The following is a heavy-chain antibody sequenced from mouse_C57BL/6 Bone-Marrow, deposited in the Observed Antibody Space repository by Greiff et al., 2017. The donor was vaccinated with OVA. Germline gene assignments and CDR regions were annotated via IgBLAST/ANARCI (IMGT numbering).Heavy chain of an antibody. J-gene: IGHJ4*01. CDR2: IYIGNGYT. D-gene: IGHD4-1*01. Sequence: VQLQQSGAELVRPGSSVKMSCKTSGYTFTSYGINWVKQRPGQGLEWIGYIYIGNGYTEYNAKFKGKATLTSDTSSSTAYMQLSSLTSEDSAIYVCARDETGRGDYWGQGTSVTVSS. CDR1: GYTFTSYG. CDR3: ARDETGRGDY. V-gene: IGHV1-58*01.